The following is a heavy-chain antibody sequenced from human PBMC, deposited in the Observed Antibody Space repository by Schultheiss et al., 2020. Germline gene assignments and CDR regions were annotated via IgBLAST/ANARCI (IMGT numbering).Heavy chain of an antibody. D-gene: IGHD1-26*01. J-gene: IGHJ3*02. CDR2: IYHSGST. CDR3: ARSPTKRLGSYYGFGDFDI. Sequence: SETLSLTCAVSGGSISRSNWWSWVRQPPGKGLEWIGEIYHSGSTNYNPSLKSRVTISVDKSKNQFSLKLSSVTAADTAVYYCARSPTKRLGSYYGFGDFDIWGQGTMVTVSS. V-gene: IGHV4-4*02. CDR1: GGSISRSNW.